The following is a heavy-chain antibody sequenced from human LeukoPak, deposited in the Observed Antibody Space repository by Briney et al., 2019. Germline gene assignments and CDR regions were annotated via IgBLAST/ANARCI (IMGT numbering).Heavy chain of an antibody. Sequence: GGSLRLSCAASGFTFSSYSMNWVRRAPGKGLEWISYISSSSTTIYYADSVKGRFTISRDNAKNSLYLQMNSLRDEDTAVYYCARATYSGSSCFDYWGQGILVTVSS. CDR3: ARATYSGSSCFDY. D-gene: IGHD6-6*01. V-gene: IGHV3-48*02. CDR1: GFTFSSYS. J-gene: IGHJ4*02. CDR2: ISSSSTTI.